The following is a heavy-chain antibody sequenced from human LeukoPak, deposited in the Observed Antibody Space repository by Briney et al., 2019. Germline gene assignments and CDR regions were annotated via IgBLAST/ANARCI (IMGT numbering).Heavy chain of an antibody. V-gene: IGHV1-69*01. CDR2: IIPIFGTA. Sequence: ASVTVSFTASGGTFSSYAISWVRQAPGQGLEWMGGIIPIFGTANYAQKFQGRVTITADESTSTAYMELSSLRSEDTAVYYCAREMVAANYNWFDPWGQGTLVTVSS. CDR3: AREMVAANYNWFDP. CDR1: GGTFSSYA. J-gene: IGHJ5*02. D-gene: IGHD2-15*01.